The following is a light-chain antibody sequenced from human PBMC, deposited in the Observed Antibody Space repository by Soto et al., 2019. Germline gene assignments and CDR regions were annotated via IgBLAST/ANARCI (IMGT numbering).Light chain of an antibody. V-gene: IGKV1-39*01. J-gene: IGKJ1*01. CDR1: QSISSY. CDR2: AAS. CDR3: QQTYSTPWT. Sequence: IQMSQSPSSLSAYVGDRVTITCRASQSISSYLNWYQQKPGKAPKLLIYAASSLQSGVPSRFSGSGSGTDFALTINSLQPEDFATIYCQQTYSTPWTFGQRTNV.